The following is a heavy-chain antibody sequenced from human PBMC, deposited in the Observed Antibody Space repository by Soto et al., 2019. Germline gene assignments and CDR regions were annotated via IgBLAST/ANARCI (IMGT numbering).Heavy chain of an antibody. Sequence: GESLKISCQTSGYTFTTYFITWVRQMAWRGLEWMGRIDPRDSSSDYSPSFQGHVTMSIDASTHTAHLQWSSLKASDTAIYYCARRGSNSGHNTETLNHWGQGTLISVYS. J-gene: IGHJ5*02. CDR1: GYTFTTYF. CDR3: ARRGSNSGHNTETLNH. CDR2: IDPRDSSS. D-gene: IGHD1-1*01. V-gene: IGHV5-10-1*01.